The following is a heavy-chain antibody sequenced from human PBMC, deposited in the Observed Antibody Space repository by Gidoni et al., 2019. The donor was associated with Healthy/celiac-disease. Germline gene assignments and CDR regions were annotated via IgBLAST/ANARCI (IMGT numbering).Heavy chain of an antibody. V-gene: IGHV4-59*01. J-gene: IGHJ4*02. CDR1: GGSISSYY. Sequence: QVQLQESGPGLVKPSETLSLTCTVSGGSISSYYWSWIRQPPGKGLEWIGYIYYSGRTNYNPSLKSRVTISVDTSKNQFSLKLRSVTAADTAVYYCASMAYCGGDCYSMYFSYWGQGTLVTVSS. CDR3: ASMAYCGGDCYSMYFSY. D-gene: IGHD2-21*02. CDR2: IYYSGRT.